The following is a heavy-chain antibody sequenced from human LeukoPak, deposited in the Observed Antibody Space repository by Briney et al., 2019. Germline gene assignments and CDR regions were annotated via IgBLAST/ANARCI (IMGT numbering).Heavy chain of an antibody. CDR1: GGSISSYY. Sequence: SETLSLTCTVSGGSISSYYWSWIRRPPGKGLEWIGYIYYSGSTNYNPSLKSRVTISVDTSKNQFSLKLSSVTAADTAVYYCARGWSSGWYGVDYWGQGTLVTVSS. V-gene: IGHV4-59*01. J-gene: IGHJ4*02. D-gene: IGHD6-19*01. CDR2: IYYSGST. CDR3: ARGWSSGWYGVDY.